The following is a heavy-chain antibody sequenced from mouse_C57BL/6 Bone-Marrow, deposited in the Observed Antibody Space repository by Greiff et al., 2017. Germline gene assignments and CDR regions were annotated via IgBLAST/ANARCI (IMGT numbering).Heavy chain of an antibody. Sequence: EVMLVESGGGLVKPGGSLKLSCAASGFTFSSYAMSWVRQTPEKRLEWVATISDGGSYTYYPDNVKGRFTISRDNAKNNLYLQMSHLKSEDTAMYYCARDGRLRPYYYAMDYWGQGTSVTVSS. D-gene: IGHD2-4*01. CDR3: ARDGRLRPYYYAMDY. J-gene: IGHJ4*01. CDR2: ISDGGSYT. CDR1: GFTFSSYA. V-gene: IGHV5-4*01.